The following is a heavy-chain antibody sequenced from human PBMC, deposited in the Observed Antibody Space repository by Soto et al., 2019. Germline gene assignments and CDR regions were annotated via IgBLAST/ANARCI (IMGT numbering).Heavy chain of an antibody. J-gene: IGHJ3*02. CDR3: TRHTFSSGWYLDAFDI. V-gene: IGHV4-39*01. CDR2: IYYNGNS. CDR1: GGSINSGSYY. Sequence: SETLSLTCTVSGGSINSGSYYWGWIRQPPGKWLDLFGIIYYNGNSYHNPSLKSRVTISEDTSKDQFSLKLSSVTAADTAVYYCTRHTFSSGWYLDAFDIWGQGTMVTVSS. D-gene: IGHD6-19*01.